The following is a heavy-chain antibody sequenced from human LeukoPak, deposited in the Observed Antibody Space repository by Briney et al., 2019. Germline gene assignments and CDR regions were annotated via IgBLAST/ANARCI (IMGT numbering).Heavy chain of an antibody. CDR2: IESDGSST. CDR1: GFTFRTYW. V-gene: IGHV3-74*01. J-gene: IGHJ4*02. CDR3: ARGSWSAAGTSIDY. D-gene: IGHD6-13*01. Sequence: GGSLRLSCPASGFTFRTYWMTWVRQPPGKGLVWDSRIESDGSSTSYADSVKGRFTISRDNAANTLYLQMNSLRAEDTAVYYCARGSWSAAGTSIDYWGQGTLVTVSS.